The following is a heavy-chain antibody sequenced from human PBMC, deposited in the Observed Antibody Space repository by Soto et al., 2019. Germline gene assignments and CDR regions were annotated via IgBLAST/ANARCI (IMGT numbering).Heavy chain of an antibody. V-gene: IGHV4-59*01. D-gene: IGHD2-21*02. Sequence: PSETLSLTCTVSGASISRYCWSWIRLSPGKGLERIGYLYNTGSTIYNPSLKSRVTISVDASRNQFSLKMNSVTAADTAVYYCAIDLWGYCGVDCYPLDVRGQGTTVTVS. CDR2: LYNTGST. CDR3: AIDLWGYCGVDCYPLDV. J-gene: IGHJ6*02. CDR1: GASISRYC.